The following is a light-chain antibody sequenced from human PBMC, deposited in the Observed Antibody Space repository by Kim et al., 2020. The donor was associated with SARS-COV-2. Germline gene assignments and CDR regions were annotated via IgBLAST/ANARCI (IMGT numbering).Light chain of an antibody. J-gene: IGKJ1*01. V-gene: IGKV3-20*01. CDR3: QQLGSAPRT. Sequence: SQGERANLSCRASQSVSNYLDWYQQKPGKAPRRLIVGASRRSTGITDRFSGSGSGTDFTLTISRLEPEDSALYFCQQLGSAPRTFGQGTKVDIK. CDR2: GAS. CDR1: QSVSNY.